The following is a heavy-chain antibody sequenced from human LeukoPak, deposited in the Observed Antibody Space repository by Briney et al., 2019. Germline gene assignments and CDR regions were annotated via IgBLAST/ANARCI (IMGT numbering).Heavy chain of an antibody. J-gene: IGHJ5*02. V-gene: IGHV4-39*07. D-gene: IGHD3-10*01. CDR2: IYKSGST. Sequence: SETLSLTCTVSGGSISSSSYYWGWIRQPPGQGLEWIGYIYKSGSTNYNPSLKSRVTISVDTSKNQFSLKLSSVTAADTAVYYCARDPYGSGSSWFDPWGQGTLVTVSS. CDR3: ARDPYGSGSSWFDP. CDR1: GGSISSSSYY.